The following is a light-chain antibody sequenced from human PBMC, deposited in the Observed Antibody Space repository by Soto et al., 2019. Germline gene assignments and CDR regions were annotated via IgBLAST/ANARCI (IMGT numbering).Light chain of an antibody. Sequence: PGERATLSCRASQSVNTNYIAWYQQKPGQAPRLLIYGASYRATGIPDRFSGSGSGTAFTLTISRLEPEDFAVYYCQQYGSSPRTFGQGTKVEIK. V-gene: IGKV3-20*01. CDR1: QSVNTNY. CDR3: QQYGSSPRT. CDR2: GAS. J-gene: IGKJ1*01.